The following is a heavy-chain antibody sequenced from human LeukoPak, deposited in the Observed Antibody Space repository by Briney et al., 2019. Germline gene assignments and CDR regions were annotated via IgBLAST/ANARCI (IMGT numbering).Heavy chain of an antibody. CDR1: GGSISSGGYY. V-gene: IGHV4-61*08. CDR2: IYYTGTT. J-gene: IGHJ4*02. D-gene: IGHD3-16*01. CDR3: ARFGSLREPILDY. Sequence: SQTLSLTCTVSGGSISSGGYYWSWIRQPPGKGLEWIGCIYYTGTTNYNPSLKSRVTISVDTSKNQFSLKLNSVTAADTAVYYCARFGSLREPILDYWGQGTLVTVSS.